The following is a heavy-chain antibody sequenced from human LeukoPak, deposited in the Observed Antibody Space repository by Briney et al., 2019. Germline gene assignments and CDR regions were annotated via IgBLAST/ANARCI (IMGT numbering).Heavy chain of an antibody. CDR3: ARAHYDTSGSLPFDY. J-gene: IGHJ4*02. Sequence: SETLSLTCTVSGGSISSYYWSWIRQPPGKGLEWIAYISYSGNTNYNPSLRSRVTISVDTSKNQFSLKLSSVTAADTAVYYCARAHYDTSGSLPFDYWGQGTLVTVSS. CDR1: GGSISSYY. CDR2: ISYSGNT. D-gene: IGHD3-22*01. V-gene: IGHV4-59*01.